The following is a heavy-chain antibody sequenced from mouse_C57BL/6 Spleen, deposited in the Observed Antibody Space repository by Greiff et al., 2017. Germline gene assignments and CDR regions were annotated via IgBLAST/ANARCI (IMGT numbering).Heavy chain of an antibody. CDR2: INPYNGGT. Sequence: DVQLQESGPVLVKPGASVKMSCKASGYTFPDYYMNWVKQSPGKSLEWIGVINPYNGGTSYNQKFKGKATLPVDKSSSTAYMELNSLTSEDSVVYYCSRGKDYLTLRVYFDYWGQGTTLTVSS. V-gene: IGHV1-19*01. CDR1: GYTFPDYY. CDR3: SRGKDYLTLRVYFDY. D-gene: IGHD3-2*02. J-gene: IGHJ2*01.